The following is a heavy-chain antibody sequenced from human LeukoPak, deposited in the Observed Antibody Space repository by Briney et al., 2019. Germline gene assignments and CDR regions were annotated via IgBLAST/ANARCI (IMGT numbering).Heavy chain of an antibody. CDR1: GFTFSRFI. CDR2: ITSSSTYI. J-gene: IGHJ6*03. Sequence: PGESLRLACEASGFTFSRFIMSWVRQAPGKGLEWVSSITSSSTYIYYADSVKGRFTISRDNAKNSLYLQMNSLRAEDTAVYYCTRDVFATVPAASYYYIDVWGKGTTVTVSS. CDR3: TRDVFATVPAASYYYIDV. D-gene: IGHD2-2*01. V-gene: IGHV3-21*01.